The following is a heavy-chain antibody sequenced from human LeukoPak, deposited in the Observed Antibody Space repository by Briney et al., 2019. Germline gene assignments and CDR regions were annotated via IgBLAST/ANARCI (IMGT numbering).Heavy chain of an antibody. Sequence: GGSLRLSCAASGFTFSSYAMSWVRQAPGKGLEWVSAISGSGGSTYYADSVKGRFTISRDNSKNTLYLQMNSLRAEDTAVYYCAKGEGATNAVKPQYFQHWGQGTLVTVSS. CDR2: ISGSGGST. V-gene: IGHV3-23*01. D-gene: IGHD1-26*01. J-gene: IGHJ1*01. CDR3: AKGEGATNAVKPQYFQH. CDR1: GFTFSSYA.